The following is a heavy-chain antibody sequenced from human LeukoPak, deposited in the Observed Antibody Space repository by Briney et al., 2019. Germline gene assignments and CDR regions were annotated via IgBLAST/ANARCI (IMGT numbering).Heavy chain of an antibody. CDR3: ARGSGSPSFRFDY. V-gene: IGHV4-59*01. J-gene: IGHJ4*02. CDR1: GGSISSYY. Sequence: SETLSLTCTVSGGSISSYYWSWIRQPPGKGLEWIGYIYYSGSTNYNPSLKSRVTISVDTSKNQFSLKLSSVTAADTAVYYCARGSGSPSFRFDYWGQGTLVTVST. CDR2: IYYSGST. D-gene: IGHD3-10*01.